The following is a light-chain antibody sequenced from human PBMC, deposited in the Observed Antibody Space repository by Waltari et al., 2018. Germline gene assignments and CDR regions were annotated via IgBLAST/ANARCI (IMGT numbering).Light chain of an antibody. CDR3: QQYNSYSLT. Sequence: DLQLTQSPSTLSASVGDRVTIPCRASQSISSWLAWYQQKPGKAPKLLIYKASSLESGVPSRFSGSGSGTEFTLTISSLQPDDFATYYCQQYNSYSLTFGGGTKVEIK. CDR2: KAS. J-gene: IGKJ4*01. CDR1: QSISSW. V-gene: IGKV1-5*03.